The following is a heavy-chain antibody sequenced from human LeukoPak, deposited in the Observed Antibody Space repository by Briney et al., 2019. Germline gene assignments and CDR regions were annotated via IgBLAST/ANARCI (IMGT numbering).Heavy chain of an antibody. D-gene: IGHD1-1*01. V-gene: IGHV4-31*03. CDR2: FYYSGST. Sequence: PSQTLSLTCTVSGGSISSAGYYWSWIRQHPGKGLEWIGYFYYSGSTYYTPSLKSRLTISVDTSKNQFSLKLSSVTAADTAVYYCVRRRNWNSFDYWGQGTLVTVSS. J-gene: IGHJ4*02. CDR3: VRRRNWNSFDY. CDR1: GGSISSAGYY.